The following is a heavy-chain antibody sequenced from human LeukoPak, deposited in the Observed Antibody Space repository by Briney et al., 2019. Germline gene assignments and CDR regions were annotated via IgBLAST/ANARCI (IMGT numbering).Heavy chain of an antibody. CDR1: GFRFSDYW. J-gene: IGHJ4*02. CDR3: ARGGRTAAGLIPVDD. V-gene: IGHV3-7*01. CDR2: IKADGTAK. D-gene: IGHD6-13*01. Sequence: GGSLRLSCVASGFRFSDYWMSWVRQAPGKGLEWVANIKADGTAKFYGDSVKGRFTVSRDNAQNSLLLQLNNLRAEDTGVYFCARGGRTAAGLIPVDDWGQGTLVTVSS.